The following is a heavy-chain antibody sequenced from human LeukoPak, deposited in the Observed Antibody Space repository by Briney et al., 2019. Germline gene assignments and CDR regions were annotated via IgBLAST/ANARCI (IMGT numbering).Heavy chain of an antibody. Sequence: PGGSLRLSCVASGFTFSSYGMHWVRQAPGKGLEWVAVIWYDGSNKYYADSVKGRFTISRDNSKNTLYLQMNSLRAEDTAVYYCARSPKYSTPDDGGNWFDPWGQGTLVTVSS. CDR1: GFTFSSYG. V-gene: IGHV3-33*01. D-gene: IGHD6-13*01. CDR2: IWYDGSNK. CDR3: ARSPKYSTPDDGGNWFDP. J-gene: IGHJ5*02.